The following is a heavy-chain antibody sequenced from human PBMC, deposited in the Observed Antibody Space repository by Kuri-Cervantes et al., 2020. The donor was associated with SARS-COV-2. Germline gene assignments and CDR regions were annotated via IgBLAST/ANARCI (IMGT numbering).Heavy chain of an antibody. J-gene: IGHJ6*02. CDR1: GFTFSSYG. CDR3: ARDQAYFVGVVRRGWVYYYYGMDV. CDR2: IWYDGSNK. D-gene: IGHD3-3*01. V-gene: IGHV3-30*19. Sequence: GESLKISCAASGFTFSSYGMHWVRQAPGKGLEWVAVIWYDGSNKYYADSVKGRFTISRDNSKNTLYLQMNSLRAEDMAVYYCARDQAYFVGVVRRGWVYYYYGMDVWGQGTTVTVSS.